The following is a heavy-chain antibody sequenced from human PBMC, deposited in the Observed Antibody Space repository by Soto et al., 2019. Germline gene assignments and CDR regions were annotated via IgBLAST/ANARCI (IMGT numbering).Heavy chain of an antibody. Sequence: PSQTHSLTYASSEERVSRNRAAWNWNRQTPSRGLEWLGRTYYRSKWYNDYAVSVKSRITINPDTSKNQFSLQLNSVTPEDTAVYYCAHQLVQRRVHGDYYYYGMDVWGQGPTVTVSS. CDR2: TYYRSKWYN. V-gene: IGHV6-1*01. CDR1: EERVSRNRAA. CDR3: AHQLVQRRVHGDYYYYGMDV. J-gene: IGHJ6*02. D-gene: IGHD2-2*01.